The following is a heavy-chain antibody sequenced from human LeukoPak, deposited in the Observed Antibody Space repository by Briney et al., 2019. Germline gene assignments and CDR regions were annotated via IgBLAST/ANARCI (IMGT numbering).Heavy chain of an antibody. J-gene: IGHJ4*02. V-gene: IGHV3-66*01. CDR1: GFTVGYNY. CDR2: IYNSGST. CDR3: ARDPTVTTSYYFDY. D-gene: IGHD4-17*01. Sequence: GGSLRLSCAASGFTVGYNYMTWVRQAPGKGLEWVAAIYNSGSTYYADSVKGRFTISRDNSKNTMYLQMNSLRAEDTAVYYCARDPTVTTSYYFDYWGQGTLVTVSS.